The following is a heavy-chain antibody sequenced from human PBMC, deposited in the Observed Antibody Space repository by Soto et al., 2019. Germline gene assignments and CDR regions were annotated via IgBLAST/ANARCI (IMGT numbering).Heavy chain of an antibody. CDR2: INHSGST. Sequence: QVQLQQWGAGLLKPSETLSLTCAVYGGSFSGYYWSWIRQPPGKGLEWIGEINHSGSTNYNPSHKSRVTISVDTSKNQFSLKLSSVTAADTAVYYCARGRGIAAAGGFDYWGQGTLVTVSS. V-gene: IGHV4-34*01. CDR3: ARGRGIAAAGGFDY. J-gene: IGHJ4*02. CDR1: GGSFSGYY. D-gene: IGHD6-13*01.